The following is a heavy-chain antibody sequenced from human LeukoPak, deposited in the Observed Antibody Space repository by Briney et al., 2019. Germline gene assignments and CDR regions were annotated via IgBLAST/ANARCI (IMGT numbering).Heavy chain of an antibody. D-gene: IGHD2-21*02. CDR3: ARDGDGLSNYYYYYGMDV. CDR2: INTNTGNP. CDR1: GYTFTSYY. V-gene: IGHV7-4-1*02. J-gene: IGHJ6*02. Sequence: ASVKVSCKASGYTFTSYYMHWVRQAPGQGLEWMGWINTNTGNPTYAQGFTGRFVFSLDTSVSTAYLQISSLKAEDTAVYYCARDGDGLSNYYYYYGMDVWGQGTTVTVSS.